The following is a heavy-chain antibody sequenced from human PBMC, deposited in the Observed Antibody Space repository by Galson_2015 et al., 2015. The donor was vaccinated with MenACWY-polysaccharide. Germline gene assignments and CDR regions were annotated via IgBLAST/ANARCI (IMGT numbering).Heavy chain of an antibody. Sequence: SVKVSCKASGYTFTGYYMHWVRQAPGQGLEWMGWINPNSGGTNYAQKFQGRVTMTRDTSISTAYMELSRLRSDDTAVYYCASFRVGVVPDDAFDIWGQGTMVTVSS. CDR1: GYTFTGYY. CDR2: INPNSGGT. CDR3: ASFRVGVVPDDAFDI. D-gene: IGHD1-26*01. V-gene: IGHV1-2*02. J-gene: IGHJ3*02.